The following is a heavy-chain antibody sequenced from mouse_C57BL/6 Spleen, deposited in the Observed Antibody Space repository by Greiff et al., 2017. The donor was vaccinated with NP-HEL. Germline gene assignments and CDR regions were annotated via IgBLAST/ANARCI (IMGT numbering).Heavy chain of an antibody. CDR3: ARDYDYDRGFDY. D-gene: IGHD2-4*01. J-gene: IGHJ2*01. CDR2: IYPSSGST. V-gene: IGHV1-55*01. Sequence: QVQLQQSGAELVKPGASVKMSCKASGYTFTSYWITWVKQRPGQGLEWIGDIYPSSGSTNYNEKFKSKATLTVDTSSSTAYMQLSSLTSEDSAVYYCARDYDYDRGFDYWGQGTTLTVSS. CDR1: GYTFTSYW.